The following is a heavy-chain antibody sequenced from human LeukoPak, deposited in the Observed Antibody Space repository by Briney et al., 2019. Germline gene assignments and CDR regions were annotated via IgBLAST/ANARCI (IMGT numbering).Heavy chain of an antibody. D-gene: IGHD2-21*02. J-gene: IGHJ4*02. CDR2: IRPSSDAT. CDR3: ARDWDGYNDY. Sequence: GGSLRLSCAASGCSFSSHRMSWVRQAPGKGLEWISYIRPSSDATHYADSVRDRFTISRDNARNSLYLQMTSLRGEDTAVYYCARDWDGYNDYWGQGTLVTVSS. CDR1: GCSFSSHR. V-gene: IGHV3-48*01.